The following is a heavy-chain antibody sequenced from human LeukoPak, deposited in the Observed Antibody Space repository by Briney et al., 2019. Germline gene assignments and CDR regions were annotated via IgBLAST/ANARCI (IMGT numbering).Heavy chain of an antibody. CDR3: AREGWDQRDTAAFDR. J-gene: IGHJ4*02. V-gene: IGHV1-2*02. D-gene: IGHD6-19*01. CDR2: INPNSGDR. CDR1: GYTFTGHY. Sequence: ASVKVSCKASGYTFTGHYMHWARQAPGQGLEWMGWINPNSGDRNSAQKFQGRVTMTRDTSISAVYVELSRLGPDDTAVYYCAREGWDQRDTAAFDRWGQGTLVTVSS.